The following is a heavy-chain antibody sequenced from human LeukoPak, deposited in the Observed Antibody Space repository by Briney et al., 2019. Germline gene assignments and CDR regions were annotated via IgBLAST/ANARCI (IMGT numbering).Heavy chain of an antibody. CDR1: GGTFSSYA. V-gene: IGHV1-69*13. CDR2: IIPIFGTA. CDR3: ARDIAEYGGNSGGSLGTDY. Sequence: ASVKVSCKASGGTFSSYAISWVRQAPGQGLGWMGGIIPIFGTANYAQKFQGRVTITADESTSTAYMELSSLRSEDTAVYYCARDIAEYGGNSGGSLGTDYWGQGTLVTVSS. J-gene: IGHJ4*02. D-gene: IGHD4-23*01.